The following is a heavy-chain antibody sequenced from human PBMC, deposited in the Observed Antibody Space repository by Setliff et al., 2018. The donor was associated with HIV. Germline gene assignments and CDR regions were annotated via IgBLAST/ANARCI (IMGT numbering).Heavy chain of an antibody. CDR1: GGSISSSSYY. V-gene: IGHV4-39*01. Sequence: LSLTCTVSGGSISSSSYYRGWIRQPPGKGLEWIGSIYYSGSTYYNPSLKSRVTISVDTSKNQFSLKLSSVTAADTAVYYCARRTYDSSGYWYFDLWGRGTLVTVSS. CDR2: IYYSGST. J-gene: IGHJ2*01. D-gene: IGHD3-22*01. CDR3: ARRTYDSSGYWYFDL.